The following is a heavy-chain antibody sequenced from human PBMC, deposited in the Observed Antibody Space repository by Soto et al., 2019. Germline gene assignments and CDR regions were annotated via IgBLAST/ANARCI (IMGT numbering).Heavy chain of an antibody. V-gene: IGHV3-23*04. CDR3: AKVRWAVGFDY. J-gene: IGHJ4*02. CDR2: VSATAGTT. CDR1: GFTFSNYA. Sequence: DVQLVDSGGGLVQPGGSLRLSCAASGFTFSNYAMSWVRQAPGKGLEWVSLVSATAGTTYYTDSVKGRFTISRDNSRKTVYLEMNPLRADDTDVYYSAKVRWAVGFDYCCQGTLVTVSS. D-gene: IGHD1-26*01.